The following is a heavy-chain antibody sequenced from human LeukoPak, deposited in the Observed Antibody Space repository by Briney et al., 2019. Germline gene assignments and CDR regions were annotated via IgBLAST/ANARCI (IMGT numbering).Heavy chain of an antibody. CDR2: IYYSGST. CDR1: GGTISSYY. CDR3: ARVAETGTFFDY. D-gene: IGHD1-1*01. J-gene: IGHJ4*02. V-gene: IGHV4-59*01. Sequence: SETLSLTCTVSGGTISSYYWSWIRQPPGKGLEWIGYIYYSGSTNYNPSLKSRVTISVDTSKNQFSLKLSSVTAADTAEYYCARVAETGTFFDYWGQGTLVTVSS.